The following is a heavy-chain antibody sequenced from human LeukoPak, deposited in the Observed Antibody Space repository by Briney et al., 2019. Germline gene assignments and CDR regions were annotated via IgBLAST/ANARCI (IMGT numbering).Heavy chain of an antibody. CDR3: ARVDFGGTYAMDV. D-gene: IGHD3-16*01. J-gene: IGHJ6*02. V-gene: IGHV3-53*01. CDR1: GFSLSAYY. CDR2: IYSGGST. Sequence: GGSLRLSCVASGFSLSAYYMNWVRQAPGKGLEWVSVIYSGGSTYYGNSVKGRFTISRDNSKNTLYLQMNSLRAGDTAVYYCARVDFGGTYAMDVWGQGTTVTVSS.